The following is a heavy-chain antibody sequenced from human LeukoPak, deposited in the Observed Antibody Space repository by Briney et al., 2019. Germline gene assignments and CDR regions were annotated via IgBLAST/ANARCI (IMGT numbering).Heavy chain of an antibody. CDR2: ISSSGSTI. V-gene: IGHV3-11*01. D-gene: IGHD3-22*01. CDR3: ARESLTMIVDNDAFDI. Sequence: PGGSLRLSCAVSGFRFDNYAMSWIRQAPGKGLEWVSYISSSGSTIYYADSVKGRFTISRDNAKNSLYLQMNSLRAEDTAVYYCARESLTMIVDNDAFDIWGQGTMVTVSS. J-gene: IGHJ3*02. CDR1: GFRFDNYA.